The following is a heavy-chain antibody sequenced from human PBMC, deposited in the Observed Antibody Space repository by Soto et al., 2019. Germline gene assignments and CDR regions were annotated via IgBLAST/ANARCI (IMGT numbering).Heavy chain of an antibody. J-gene: IGHJ6*03. CDR3: ARGRTIAARPDYYYYMDV. CDR2: TYYRSKWYN. CDR1: GDSVSSNSAA. V-gene: IGHV6-1*01. Sequence: SQTLSLPCAISGDSVSSNSAAWNWIRQSPSRGLEWLGRTYYRSKWYNDYAVSVKSRITINPDTSKNQFSLQLNSVTPEDTAVYYCARGRTIAARPDYYYYMDVWGKGTTVTVSS. D-gene: IGHD6-6*01.